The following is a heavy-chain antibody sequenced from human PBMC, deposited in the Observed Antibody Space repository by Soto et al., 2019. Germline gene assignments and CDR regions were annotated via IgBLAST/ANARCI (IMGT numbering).Heavy chain of an antibody. J-gene: IGHJ5*02. CDR1: GFTFRSFT. CDR3: TRDASRDSSARGWFDP. CDR2: ISSNSAYI. Sequence: LRLSCAASGFTFRSFTMNWVRQAPGKGLEWVSTISSNSAYIYYTDALRGRFTISRGNAKNSLHLQMNSLRAEDTAVYYCTRDASRDSSARGWFDPWGPGTLVTVSS. D-gene: IGHD6-13*01. V-gene: IGHV3-21*01.